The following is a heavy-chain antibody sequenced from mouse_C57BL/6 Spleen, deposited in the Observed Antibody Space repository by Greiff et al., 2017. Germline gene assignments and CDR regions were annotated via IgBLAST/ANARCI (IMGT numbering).Heavy chain of an antibody. CDR3: ARSPYYSNYEKWAMDY. V-gene: IGHV1-9*01. Sequence: VQLVESGAELMKPGASVKLSCKATGYTFTGYWIEWVKQRPGHGLEWIGEILPGSGSTNYNEKFKGKATFTADTSSNTAYMQLSSLTTEDSAIYYCARSPYYSNYEKWAMDYWGQGTSVTVSS. J-gene: IGHJ4*01. CDR2: ILPGSGST. D-gene: IGHD2-5*01. CDR1: GYTFTGYW.